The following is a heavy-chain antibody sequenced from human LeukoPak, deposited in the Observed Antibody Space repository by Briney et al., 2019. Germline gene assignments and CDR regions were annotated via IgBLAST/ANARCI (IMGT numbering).Heavy chain of an antibody. J-gene: IGHJ4*02. V-gene: IGHV3-23*01. CDR3: ARPRSRDGYNPPGY. CDR2: ISGSGGST. Sequence: PGGSLRLSCAASGFTFSSYAMSWVRQAPGKGLEWVSAISGSGGSTYYADSVKGRFTISRDNSKNTLYLQMNSLRAEDTAVYYCARPRSRDGYNPPGYWGQGTLVTVSS. D-gene: IGHD5-24*01. CDR1: GFTFSSYA.